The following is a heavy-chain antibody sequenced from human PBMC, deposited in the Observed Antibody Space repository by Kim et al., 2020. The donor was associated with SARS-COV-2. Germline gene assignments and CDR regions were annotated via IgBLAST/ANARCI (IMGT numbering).Heavy chain of an antibody. Sequence: GGSLRLSCAASGFTFSSYEMNWVRQAPGKGLEWVSYISSSGSTIYYADSVKGRFTISRDNAKNSLYLQMNSLRAEDTAVYYCAREGMVTTGNLYYYYGMDVWGQGTTVTVSS. J-gene: IGHJ6*02. CDR3: AREGMVTTGNLYYYYGMDV. D-gene: IGHD4-4*01. CDR2: ISSSGSTI. V-gene: IGHV3-48*03. CDR1: GFTFSSYE.